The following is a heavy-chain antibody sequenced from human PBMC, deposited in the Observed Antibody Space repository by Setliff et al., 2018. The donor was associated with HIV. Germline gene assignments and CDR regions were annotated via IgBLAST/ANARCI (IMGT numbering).Heavy chain of an antibody. Sequence: ASVKVSCKASGGTLNTYGISWVRQAPGQGLEWMGGIIPMFGIEKYAQKFQGRVKITADESTTTAYMELSSLRSEDTALYYCARAYPWGYVDYYYMDVWGKGTTVTVSS. D-gene: IGHD3-16*01. CDR2: IIPMFGIE. J-gene: IGHJ6*03. V-gene: IGHV1-69*13. CDR3: ARAYPWGYVDYYYMDV. CDR1: GGTLNTYG.